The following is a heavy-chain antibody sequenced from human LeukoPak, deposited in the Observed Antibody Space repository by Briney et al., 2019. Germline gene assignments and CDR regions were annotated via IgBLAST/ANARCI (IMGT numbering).Heavy chain of an antibody. J-gene: IGHJ3*02. V-gene: IGHV4-30-2*01. CDR3: ARGFGDNSGAFDI. CDR1: GGSTIVAAYA. CDR2: IYHTGRT. Sequence: PSQTLSLTCAVSGGSTIVAAYARRWIRQPPGKGLEWIGYIYHTGRTSYNPSLKSRVTISVDRSKNQFSLKLNSVTAADTAVYYCARGFGDNSGAFDIWGQGTMVTVSS. D-gene: IGHD4-23*01.